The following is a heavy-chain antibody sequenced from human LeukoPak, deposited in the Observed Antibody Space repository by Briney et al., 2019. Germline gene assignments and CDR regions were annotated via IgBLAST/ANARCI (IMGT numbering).Heavy chain of an antibody. CDR3: AELGITMIGGV. Sequence: GGSLRLSCAASGFTFSNYAMSWVRQAPGKGLEWVSAISGSGDNTYYADSVKGRFTISRDNAKNSLYLQMNSLRAEDTAVYYCAELGITMIGGVWGKGTTVTISS. J-gene: IGHJ6*04. CDR2: ISGSGDNT. CDR1: GFTFSNYA. V-gene: IGHV3-23*01. D-gene: IGHD3-10*02.